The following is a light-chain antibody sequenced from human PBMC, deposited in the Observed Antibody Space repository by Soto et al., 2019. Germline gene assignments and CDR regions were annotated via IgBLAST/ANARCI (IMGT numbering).Light chain of an antibody. J-gene: IGKJ3*01. CDR2: GAS. Sequence: EIVLTQSPGTLSLSPGERATLSCRASQSVSSSYLAWYQQKPGQAPRLLIYGASSRATGIPDRFSGSGSGTDFTHTISRLEPEDLAVYYCQQYGSTLFTFGPGNNVDI. V-gene: IGKV3-20*01. CDR3: QQYGSTLFT. CDR1: QSVSSSY.